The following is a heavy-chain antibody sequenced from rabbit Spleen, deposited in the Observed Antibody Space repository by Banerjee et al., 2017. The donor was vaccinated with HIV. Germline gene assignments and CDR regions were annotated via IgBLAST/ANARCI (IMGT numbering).Heavy chain of an antibody. CDR2: IAGSSSGFT. Sequence: QSLEESGGGLVQPEGSLALTCKASGFSFSSSDYICWVRQAPGKGLEWISCIAGSSSGFTYSATWAKGRFTISKTSSTTVDLKMTSLTAADTATYFCARDTSSSFSSYGMDLWGPGTLVTVS. J-gene: IGHJ6*01. D-gene: IGHD1-1*01. CDR1: GFSFSSSDY. V-gene: IGHV1S40*01. CDR3: ARDTSSSFSSYGMDL.